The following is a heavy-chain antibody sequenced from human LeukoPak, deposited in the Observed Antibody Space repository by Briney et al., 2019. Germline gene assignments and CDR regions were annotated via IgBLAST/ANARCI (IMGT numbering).Heavy chain of an antibody. D-gene: IGHD3-16*01. CDR1: GGSFSGYY. V-gene: IGHV4-34*01. Sequence: SETLSLTCAVYGGSFSGYYWSWIRQPPGKGLEWIGEINHSGSTNYNPSLKSRVTISVDTSKNQFSLKLSSVTAADTAVYYCARQRRGYDYVWGSRYYFDYWGQGTLVTVSS. J-gene: IGHJ4*02. CDR2: INHSGST. CDR3: ARQRRGYDYVWGSRYYFDY.